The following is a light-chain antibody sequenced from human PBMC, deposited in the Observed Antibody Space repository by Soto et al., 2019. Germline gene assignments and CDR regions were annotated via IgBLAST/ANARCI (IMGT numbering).Light chain of an antibody. J-gene: IGLJ1*01. CDR1: SSDVGGYNY. V-gene: IGLV2-14*01. Sequence: QPVLTQPASGSGSPGQSITISCTRTSSDVGGYNYVSWYQQHPGKAPKLMIYDVSNRPSGVSNRFSGSKSGNTASLTISGLQAEDEADYYCSSYTSSSTLYVFGTGTKVTVL. CDR2: DVS. CDR3: SSYTSSSTLYV.